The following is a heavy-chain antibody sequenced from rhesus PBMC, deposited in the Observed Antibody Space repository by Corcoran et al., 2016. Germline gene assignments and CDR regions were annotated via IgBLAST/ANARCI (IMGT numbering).Heavy chain of an antibody. CDR1: GYTFTDYY. D-gene: IGHD6-13*01. J-gene: IGHJ4*01. CDR3: ATPHSSWSFDY. V-gene: IGHV1-111*02. Sequence: EVQLVQSGAEVKKPGASVKISCKASGYTFTDYYLHWVRQAPGKGLEGRGRVDPEDGAAIHAQKFQDRVTIPADTSPDTAYMELSSLRSEDTAVYYCATPHSSWSFDYWGQGVLVTVSS. CDR2: VDPEDGAA.